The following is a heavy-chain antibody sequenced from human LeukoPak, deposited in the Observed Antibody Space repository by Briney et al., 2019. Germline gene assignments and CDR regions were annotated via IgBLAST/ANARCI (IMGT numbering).Heavy chain of an antibody. CDR3: ARDYTTVTSSFGY. Sequence: SVKVSCKASGGTFSSYAISWVRQAPGQGLEWMGRIIPILGIASYAQKFQGRVTITAGKSTSTAYMELSSLRSEDTAVYYCARDYTTVTSSFGYWGQGTLVTVSS. CDR1: GGTFSSYA. J-gene: IGHJ4*02. V-gene: IGHV1-69*04. CDR2: IIPILGIA. D-gene: IGHD4-17*01.